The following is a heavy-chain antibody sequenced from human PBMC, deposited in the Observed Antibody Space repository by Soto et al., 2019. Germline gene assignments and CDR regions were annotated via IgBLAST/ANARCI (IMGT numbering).Heavy chain of an antibody. CDR2: IYYSGST. Sequence: SQTLSLTCTVSGGSISSFYCSWIRQPPGKGLEWIGYIYYSGSTNYNPSLKSRVTISVDTSKNQFSLKLSSVTAADTAVYYCARNYGYAFDIWGQGTMVTVSS. J-gene: IGHJ3*02. CDR1: GGSISSFY. CDR3: ARNYGYAFDI. D-gene: IGHD4-17*01. V-gene: IGHV4-59*08.